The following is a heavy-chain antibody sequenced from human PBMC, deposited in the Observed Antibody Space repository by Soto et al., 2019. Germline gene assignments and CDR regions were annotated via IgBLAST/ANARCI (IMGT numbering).Heavy chain of an antibody. D-gene: IGHD3-3*02. V-gene: IGHV1-69*12. CDR1: GGTFSTSA. Sequence: QVQLMQSGAEVKKPGSSVKVSCKASGGTFSTSAISWVRQSPGEGLEWVGGIMPVFATPNYAQKFQDRLTISADESTTTAYLELTSLTTDDTAVYYCARDKDRQQLGGNYYYILDVWGQGTAITVSS. J-gene: IGHJ6*02. CDR2: IMPVFATP. CDR3: ARDKDRQQLGGNYYYILDV.